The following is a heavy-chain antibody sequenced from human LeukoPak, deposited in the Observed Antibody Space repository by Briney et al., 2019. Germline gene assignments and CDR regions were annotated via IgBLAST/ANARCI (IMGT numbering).Heavy chain of an antibody. D-gene: IGHD6-25*01. CDR2: ISPYNGKS. J-gene: IGHJ4*02. Sequence: ASVKVSCKASGYIFTSYGITWVRQAPGQGLEWVGWISPYNGKSNYAQKLQDRVTMTTDISTSTAYLELRSLKSDDTAVYYCAKGAATDRLIPPIDWGQGTLVIVSS. CDR3: AKGAATDRLIPPID. CDR1: GYIFTSYG. V-gene: IGHV1-18*01.